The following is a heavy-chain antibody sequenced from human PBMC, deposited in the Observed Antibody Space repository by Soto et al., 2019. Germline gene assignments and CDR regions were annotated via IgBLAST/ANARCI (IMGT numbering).Heavy chain of an antibody. D-gene: IGHD2-21*02. V-gene: IGHV4-61*01. CDR2: MYNTGST. J-gene: IGHJ6*02. CDR3: ARDLWGYCGTDCYPLDV. CDR1: GDSISSSHYY. Sequence: SETLSLTCTVSGDSISSSHYYWGWIRQPPGKGLEWIGYMYNTGSTIYSPSFKSRVTISVDTSKNQFSLQLDSVTAADTAVYYCARDLWGYCGTDCYPLDVWGQGTTVTVSS.